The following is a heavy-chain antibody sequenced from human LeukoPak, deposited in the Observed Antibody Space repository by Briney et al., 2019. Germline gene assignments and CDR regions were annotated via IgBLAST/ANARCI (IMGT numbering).Heavy chain of an antibody. D-gene: IGHD3-3*01. Sequence: GGSLRLSCAASGFTFSSYAMSWVRQAPGKGLEWVSAISGSGGSTYYADSVKGRFTISRDNSKNTLYLQMNSLRPEDTAVYYCGLKASGWPPLSNVDYWGQGTLVTVSS. V-gene: IGHV3-23*01. J-gene: IGHJ4*02. CDR2: ISGSGGST. CDR3: GLKASGWPPLSNVDY. CDR1: GFTFSSYA.